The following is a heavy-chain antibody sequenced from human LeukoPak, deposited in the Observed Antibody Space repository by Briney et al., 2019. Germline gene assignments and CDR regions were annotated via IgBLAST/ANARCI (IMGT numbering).Heavy chain of an antibody. CDR3: ARAKGLFDH. CDR1: GYTFTSYD. J-gene: IGHJ4*02. V-gene: IGHV1-8*01. CDR2: MNSKSGNR. Sequence: ASVKVSCKASGYTFTSYDINWVRQATGQGLEWMGWMNSKSGNRGYAQTFQGRVTMTRDTSISTVYMELSSLRSEDTAVYYCARAKGLFDHWGQGTLVTVSS.